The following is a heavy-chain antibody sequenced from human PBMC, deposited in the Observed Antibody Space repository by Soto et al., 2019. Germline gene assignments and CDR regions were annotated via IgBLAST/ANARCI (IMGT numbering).Heavy chain of an antibody. D-gene: IGHD3-16*01. J-gene: IGHJ3*02. V-gene: IGHV3-33*08. CDR1: GFTFSSYG. CDR2: IWYDGSNK. CDR3: ARGGWMGELHSNDAFDI. Sequence: LSLTCAASGFTFSSYGMHWVRQAPGKGLEWVAVIWYDGSNKYYADSVKGRFTISRDNSKNTLYLQMNSLRAEDTAVYYCARGGWMGELHSNDAFDIWGQGTMVTVSS.